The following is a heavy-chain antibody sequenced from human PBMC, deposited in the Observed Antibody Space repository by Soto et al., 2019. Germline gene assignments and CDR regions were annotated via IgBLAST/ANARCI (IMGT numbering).Heavy chain of an antibody. CDR3: AKIIEVEYSSSFDY. D-gene: IGHD6-6*01. V-gene: IGHV3-23*01. Sequence: GGSLRLSCAASGFTFSSYAMSWVRQAPGKGLEWVSVISGSGGSTYYADSVKGRFTISRDNSKNTLYLQMNSLRAEDTAVYYCAKIIEVEYSSSFDYWGQGTLVTVSS. J-gene: IGHJ4*02. CDR1: GFTFSSYA. CDR2: ISGSGGST.